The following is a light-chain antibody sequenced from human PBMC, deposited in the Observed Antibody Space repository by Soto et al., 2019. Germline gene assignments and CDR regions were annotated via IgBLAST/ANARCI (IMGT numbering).Light chain of an antibody. Sequence: QSVLTQPPSVSGAPGQRVTISCTGSRSNIGAGYDVHWYQQLPGTAPKLRISGKSNRPSGVPDRFSGSKSGTSASLAITGLQAEYDSDYYCQSYDSSLSGYVFGTGTKVTVL. CDR3: QSYDSSLSGYV. CDR1: RSNIGAGYD. V-gene: IGLV1-40*01. CDR2: GKS. J-gene: IGLJ1*01.